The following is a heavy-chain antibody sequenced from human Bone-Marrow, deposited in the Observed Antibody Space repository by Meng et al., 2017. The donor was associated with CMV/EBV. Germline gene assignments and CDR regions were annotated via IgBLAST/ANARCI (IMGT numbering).Heavy chain of an antibody. D-gene: IGHD1-26*01. J-gene: IGHJ5*02. CDR1: GGTFSSYA. CDR2: INPIFGTA. Sequence: ASVKVSCKASGGTFSSYAISWVRQAPGQGLEWMGGINPIFGTANYAQKFQGRVTITTDESTSTAYMELSSLRSEDTAVYYCARGGWDSGSYQVGTPGFDPWGQGTLVTVS. V-gene: IGHV1-69*05. CDR3: ARGGWDSGSYQVGTPGFDP.